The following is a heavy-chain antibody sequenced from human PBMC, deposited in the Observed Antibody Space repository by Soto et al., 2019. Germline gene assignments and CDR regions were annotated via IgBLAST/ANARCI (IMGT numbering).Heavy chain of an antibody. D-gene: IGHD1-7*01. J-gene: IGHJ4*02. CDR1: GGTFSSYA. CDR3: AREATGTSQVFDY. Sequence: GASVKVSFKASGGTFSSYAISWLRQAPGQGLEWMGGIIPIFGTANYAQKFQGRVTITADESTSTAYMELSSLRSEDTAVYYCAREATGTSQVFDYWGQGTLVTVSS. V-gene: IGHV1-69*13. CDR2: IIPIFGTA.